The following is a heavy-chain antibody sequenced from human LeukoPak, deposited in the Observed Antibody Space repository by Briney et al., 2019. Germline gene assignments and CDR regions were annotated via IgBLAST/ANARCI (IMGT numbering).Heavy chain of an antibody. CDR3: ARDLSSGSYDY. D-gene: IGHD1-26*01. CDR2: ISKSGDDT. CDR1: GIIFSHYA. Sequence: GGSLRLSCTASGIIFSHYAMSWVRQAPGKGLEWVSAISKSGDDTYYADSVKGRFAISRDNSKNTLYLQMGSLRAEDMAVYYCARDLSSGSYDYWGQGTLVTVSS. J-gene: IGHJ4*02. V-gene: IGHV3-23*01.